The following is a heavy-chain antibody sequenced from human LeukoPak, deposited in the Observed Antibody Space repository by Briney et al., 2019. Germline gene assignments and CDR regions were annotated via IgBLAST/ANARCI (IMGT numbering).Heavy chain of an antibody. Sequence: PGGSLRLSCAASGFTFSSYGMHWVRQAPGKGLEWVAVISYDGSNKYYADSVKGRFIISRDNSKNTLYLQMNSLRAEDTAVYYCAKDRLAAADDYYYYAMDVWGQGTTVTVSS. CDR3: AKDRLAAADDYYYYAMDV. CDR2: ISYDGSNK. CDR1: GFTFSSYG. J-gene: IGHJ6*02. V-gene: IGHV3-30*18. D-gene: IGHD6-13*01.